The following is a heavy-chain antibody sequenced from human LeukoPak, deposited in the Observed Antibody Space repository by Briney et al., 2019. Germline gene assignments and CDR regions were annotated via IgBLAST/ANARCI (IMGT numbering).Heavy chain of an antibody. J-gene: IGHJ4*02. CDR3: ARMGSAIDY. CDR2: INPHTGDK. CDR1: GYSLIDNY. V-gene: IGHV1-2*02. D-gene: IGHD1-26*01. Sequence: ASVKVSCKASGYSLIDNYMYWVRQAPGQGLEWMGWINPHTGDKLYAQKFQGRVSMTRDTSINTAYMEVSRLTSDDTAVYYCARMGSAIDYWGQGTLVTVSS.